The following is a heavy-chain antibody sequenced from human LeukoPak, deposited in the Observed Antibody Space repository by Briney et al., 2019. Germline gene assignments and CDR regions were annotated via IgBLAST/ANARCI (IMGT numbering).Heavy chain of an antibody. J-gene: IGHJ4*02. D-gene: IGHD3-10*01. V-gene: IGHV3-23*01. CDR3: ANPKTRGGYFDY. Sequence: GSLRLSCAASGFNFNSYALSWVRQAPGKGLECVSGISGSGGATKYADSVKGRFTISRDNSKNTLYLQMNSLRAEDTAVYYCANPKTRGGYFDYWGQGTLVTVSS. CDR2: ISGSGGAT. CDR1: GFNFNSYA.